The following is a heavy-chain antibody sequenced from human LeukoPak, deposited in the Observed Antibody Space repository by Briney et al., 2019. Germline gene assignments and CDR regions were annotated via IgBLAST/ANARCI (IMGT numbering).Heavy chain of an antibody. J-gene: IGHJ4*02. CDR1: GFTFGDYA. CDR2: IRSKAYGGTT. V-gene: IGHV3-49*03. D-gene: IGHD3-3*01. Sequence: GGSLRLSCTASGFTFGDYAMSWFRQAPGKGLEWVGFIRSKAYGGTTEYAASVKGRFTISRDDSKGIAYLQMNSLKTEDTAVYYCTRDGLYDFWSGYSPNFDYWGQGTLVTVSS. CDR3: TRDGLYDFWSGYSPNFDY.